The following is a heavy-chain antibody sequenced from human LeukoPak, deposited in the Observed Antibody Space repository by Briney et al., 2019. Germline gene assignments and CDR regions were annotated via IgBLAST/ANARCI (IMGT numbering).Heavy chain of an antibody. Sequence: SETLSLTCTVSGYSISSGYYWGWIRQPPGKGLEWIGSIYHSGSTYYNPSLKSRVTISVDKSKNQFSLKLSSVTAADTAVYYCARSSEGRYYYDSSGYSYYYYYMDVWGKGTTVTISS. CDR3: ARSSEGRYYYDSSGYSYYYYYMDV. CDR1: GYSISSGYY. D-gene: IGHD3-22*01. V-gene: IGHV4-38-2*02. CDR2: IYHSGST. J-gene: IGHJ6*03.